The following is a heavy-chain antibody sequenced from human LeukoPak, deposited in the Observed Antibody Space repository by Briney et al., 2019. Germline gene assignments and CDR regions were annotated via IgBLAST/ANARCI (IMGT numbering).Heavy chain of an antibody. CDR3: AREGIKPGDSSGYYYVGTFQH. CDR1: GCTFTNYG. CDR2: ISAYNGNT. J-gene: IGHJ1*01. D-gene: IGHD3-22*01. V-gene: IGHV1-18*01. Sequence: GASVKVSCKASGCTFTNYGINWVRQAPGQGLEWMGWISAYNGNTKYAQKVQGRVTMTTDTSTSTAYMELRSLRSDATAVYYCAREGIKPGDSSGYYYVGTFQHWGQGPLVTVSS.